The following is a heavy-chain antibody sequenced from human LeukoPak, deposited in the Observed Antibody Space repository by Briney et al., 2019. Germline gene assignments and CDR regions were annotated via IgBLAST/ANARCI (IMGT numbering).Heavy chain of an antibody. CDR2: ISAYNGNT. V-gene: IGHV1-18*01. CDR1: GYTFTSYG. J-gene: IGHJ4*02. D-gene: IGHD3-3*01. CDR3: ARTMYPLYYDFWSGYTPLDFDY. Sequence: ASVKVSCKASGYTFTSYGISWVRQAPGQGLEWMVWISAYNGNTSYAQKLQGRVTMTTDTSTSTAYMELRSLRSDDTAVYYCARTMYPLYYDFWSGYTPLDFDYWGQGTLVTVSS.